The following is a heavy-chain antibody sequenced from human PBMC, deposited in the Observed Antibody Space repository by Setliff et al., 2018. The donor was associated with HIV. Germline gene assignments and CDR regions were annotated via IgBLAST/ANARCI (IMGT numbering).Heavy chain of an antibody. CDR2: INPFGGTT. V-gene: IGHV1-46*01. D-gene: IGHD4-4*01. CDR3: ARERTTLTPHGLGYMDV. Sequence: ASVKVSCKASGYSFSKYGISWVRQAPGQGLEWMGIINPFGGTTTYAQKFQGRVTMTRDTSKSTVYMELTNLRSEDTAVYYCARERTTLTPHGLGYMDVWGKGTTVTVSS. J-gene: IGHJ6*03. CDR1: GYSFSKYG.